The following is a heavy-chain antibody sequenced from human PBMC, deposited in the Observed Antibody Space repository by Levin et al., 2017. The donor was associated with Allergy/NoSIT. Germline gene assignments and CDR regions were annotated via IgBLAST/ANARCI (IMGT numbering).Heavy chain of an antibody. V-gene: IGHV3-30-3*01. CDR3: ARVHGAVTFDY. CDR1: GFTFSSYA. CDR2: ISYDGSNK. Sequence: GGSLRLSCAASGFTFSSYAMHWVRQAPGKGLEWVAVISYDGSNKYYADSVKGRFTISRDNSKNTLYLQMNSLRAEDTAVYYCARVHGAVTFDYWGQGTLVTVSS. D-gene: IGHD4-17*01. J-gene: IGHJ4*02.